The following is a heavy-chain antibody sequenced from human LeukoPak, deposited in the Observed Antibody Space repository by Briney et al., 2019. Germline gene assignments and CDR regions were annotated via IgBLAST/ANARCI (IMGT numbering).Heavy chain of an antibody. J-gene: IGHJ4*02. CDR1: GYTFTGYY. V-gene: IGHV1-2*02. Sequence: VASVEVSCKASGYTFTGYYMHWVRQAPGQGLEWMGWINPNSGGTNYAQKFQGRVTMTRDTSISTAYMELSRLRSDDTAVYYCARGRKYYYDSSGYNPDYWGQGTLVTVSS. D-gene: IGHD3-22*01. CDR3: ARGRKYYYDSSGYNPDY. CDR2: INPNSGGT.